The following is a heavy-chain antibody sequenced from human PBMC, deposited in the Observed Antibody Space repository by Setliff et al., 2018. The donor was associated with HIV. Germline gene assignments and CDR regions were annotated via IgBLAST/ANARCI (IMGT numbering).Heavy chain of an antibody. V-gene: IGHV4-39*07. Sequence: SETLSLTCTVSGVSTSSSHYYWGWIRQPPGKGLEWIGYIYYVGVTNHNPSLKSRVTVSVDTSKNQFSLKLSSVTAADTAVYYCARDGEWLRLGTYWYFDLWGRGTLVTVSS. CDR1: GVSTSSSHYY. D-gene: IGHD5-12*01. CDR3: ARDGEWLRLGTYWYFDL. J-gene: IGHJ2*01. CDR2: IYYVGVT.